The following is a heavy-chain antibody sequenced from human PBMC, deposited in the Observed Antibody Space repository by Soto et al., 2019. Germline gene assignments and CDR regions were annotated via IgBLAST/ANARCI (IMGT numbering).Heavy chain of an antibody. D-gene: IGHD3-3*01. CDR2: IYWDDDK. J-gene: IGHJ6*02. V-gene: IGHV2-5*02. CDR1: GFSLSTVGVG. Sequence: ITLKESGPTLVKPTQTLTLTCTFSGFSLSTVGVGVGWIRQPPGKALEWLALIYWDDDKRYSPSLKSRLTITKDTSKNQVALTLTNMDPVDTATYYCAHRRAILGVVYGLDVWGQGTTVTVSS. CDR3: AHRRAILGVVYGLDV.